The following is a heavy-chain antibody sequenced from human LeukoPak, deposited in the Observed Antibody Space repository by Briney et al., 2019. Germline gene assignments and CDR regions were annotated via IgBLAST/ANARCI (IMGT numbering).Heavy chain of an antibody. CDR2: ISYDGSNK. CDR3: AREGNWAPTTDY. D-gene: IGHD1-1*01. Sequence: GRSLRLSCAASGFTFSSYGMHWVRQAPGKGLEWVAVISYDGSNKYYADSVKGRFTISRDNSKNTLYLQMNSLRAEDTAVYYCAREGNWAPTTDYWGQGTLVTVSS. J-gene: IGHJ4*02. CDR1: GFTFSSYG. V-gene: IGHV3-30*03.